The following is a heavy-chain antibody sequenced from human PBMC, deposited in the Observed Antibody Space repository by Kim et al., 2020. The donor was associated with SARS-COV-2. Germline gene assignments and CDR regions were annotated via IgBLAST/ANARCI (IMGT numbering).Heavy chain of an antibody. CDR2: MSYEGGKV. J-gene: IGHJ4*02. CDR1: GFPFSSHA. V-gene: IGHV3-30*04. Sequence: GGSLRLSCAASGFPFSSHAMNWVRQAPGKGLEWVAVMSYEGGKVHYVDSVKGRFTISRDNSKNTLYLQMNSLRADDTAVYYCARVAERGWLSGYFDFWGQGTLVTVSS. CDR3: ARVAERGWLSGYFDF. D-gene: IGHD6-19*01.